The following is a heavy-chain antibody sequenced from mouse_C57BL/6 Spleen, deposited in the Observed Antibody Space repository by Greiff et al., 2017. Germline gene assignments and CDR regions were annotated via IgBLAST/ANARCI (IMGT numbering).Heavy chain of an antibody. J-gene: IGHJ1*03. CDR3: AGGGAAWYFDV. Sequence: EVKVEESGPGLVKPSQSLSLTCSVTGYSITSGYYWNWIRQFPGNKLEWMGYISYDGSNNYNPSLKNRISITRDTSKNQFFLELNSVTTEDTATYYCAGGGAAWYFDVWGTGTTVTVSS. CDR1: GYSITSGYY. V-gene: IGHV3-6*01. CDR2: ISYDGSN.